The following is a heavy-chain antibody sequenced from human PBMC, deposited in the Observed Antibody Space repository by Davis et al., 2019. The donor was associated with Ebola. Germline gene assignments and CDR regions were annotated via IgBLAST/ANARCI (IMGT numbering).Heavy chain of an antibody. CDR3: ARHQARSRSLVPFDI. J-gene: IGHJ3*02. CDR2: IYYSGNT. Sequence: SETLSLTCTVSGGSIRDGYWSWIRKSPGKGLEWIGYIYYSGNTNYSPSLKSRVTISVDTSKNQFSLMVTSVTAADTAVYYCARHQARSRSLVPFDIWGQGTMVTVSS. V-gene: IGHV4-59*08. D-gene: IGHD6-6*01. CDR1: GGSIRDGY.